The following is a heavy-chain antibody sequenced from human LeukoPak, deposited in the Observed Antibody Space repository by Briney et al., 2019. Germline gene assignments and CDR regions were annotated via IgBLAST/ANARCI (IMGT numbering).Heavy chain of an antibody. D-gene: IGHD1-26*01. Sequence: PGGSLRLSCAASGFTLSEYDMHWVRQPTGKGLEWVSVIGSAGDTYYSDSVKGRFTISREKAKNSLDLQINSLRAEDTALYYCIRGRYIGSYFIDWGQGILVTVAP. CDR3: IRGRYIGSYFID. V-gene: IGHV3-13*01. J-gene: IGHJ4*02. CDR2: IGSAGDT. CDR1: GFTLSEYD.